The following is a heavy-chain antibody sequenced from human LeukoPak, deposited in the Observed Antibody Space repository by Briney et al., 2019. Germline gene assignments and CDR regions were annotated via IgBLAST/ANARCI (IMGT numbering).Heavy chain of an antibody. CDR1: GLTVSSNY. CDR2: IYTDGST. V-gene: IGHV3-53*05. CDR3: ARTYSSGWYGRPPHYYFDY. Sequence: GGSLRLSCAASGLTVSSNYMSWVRQAPGRGLEWVSVIYTDGSTYYADSVKGRLTISRDNSKNTLYLQMNSLRAEDTAVYYCARTYSSGWYGRPPHYYFDYWGQGTLVTVSS. D-gene: IGHD6-19*01. J-gene: IGHJ4*02.